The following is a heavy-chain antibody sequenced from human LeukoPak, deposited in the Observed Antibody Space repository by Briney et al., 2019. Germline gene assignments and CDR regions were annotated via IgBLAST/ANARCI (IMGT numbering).Heavy chain of an antibody. D-gene: IGHD3-22*01. CDR2: IKSKATGETR. CDR3: TTDPNYYDSSGYYYPEYFQH. V-gene: IGHV3-15*01. Sequence: AGSLRLSCAASGFTLSNAWMNWVRQAPSKGLEWVGLIKSKATGETRDYAAPVKCRFTISRDDSDNTLYLQMNSLKSEDTADYYCTTDPNYYDSSGYYYPEYFQHWGQGTLVTVSS. J-gene: IGHJ1*01. CDR1: GFTLSNAW.